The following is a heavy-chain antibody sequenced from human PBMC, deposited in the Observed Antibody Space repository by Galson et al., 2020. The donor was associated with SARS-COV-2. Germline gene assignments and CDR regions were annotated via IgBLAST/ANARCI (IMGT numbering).Heavy chain of an antibody. CDR3: ARISGGSGNYYNDYFDF. CDR2: IFSDYEK. CDR1: GFSLSDTTMG. Sequence: SGPTLVKPTETLTLTCTVSGFSLSDTTMGVSGIRQPPGQALEWLAHIFSDYEKSYSTSLKNRVIISKDTSESQVVLSMTNMDPVDTATYFCARISGGSGNYYNDYFDFWGQGALVTVSS. J-gene: IGHJ4*02. D-gene: IGHD3-10*01. V-gene: IGHV2-26*01.